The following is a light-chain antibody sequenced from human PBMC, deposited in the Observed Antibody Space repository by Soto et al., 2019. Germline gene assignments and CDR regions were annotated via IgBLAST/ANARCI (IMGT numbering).Light chain of an antibody. V-gene: IGKV3-20*01. CDR2: GAS. CDR1: QSVSSSY. J-gene: IGKJ5*01. Sequence: IVFAQSPGPLALSPGERGTLSCRASQSVSSSYLAWYQQKPGQAPRLLIYGASRRATGIPDRFSGSASGTDFTLTISRLEPEDFAVYFCQQYSDLPMTFGQGTRLEIK. CDR3: QQYSDLPMT.